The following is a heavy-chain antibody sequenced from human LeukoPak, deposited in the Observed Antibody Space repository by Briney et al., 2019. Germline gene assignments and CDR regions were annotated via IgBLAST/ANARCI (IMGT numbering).Heavy chain of an antibody. CDR1: GFTFSSYG. CDR3: AMIAAAGSFDY. J-gene: IGHJ4*02. CDR2: ISYDGSNK. V-gene: IGHV3-30*03. Sequence: PRGSLRLSCAASGFTFSSYGMHWVRQAPGKGLEWVAVISYDGSNKYYADSVKGRFTISRDNSKNTLYLQMNSLRAEDTAVYYCAMIAAAGSFDYWGQGTLVTVSS. D-gene: IGHD6-13*01.